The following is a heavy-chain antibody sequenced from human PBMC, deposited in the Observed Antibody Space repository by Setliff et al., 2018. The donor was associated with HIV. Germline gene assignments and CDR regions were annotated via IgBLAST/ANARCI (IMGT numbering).Heavy chain of an antibody. D-gene: IGHD2-2*01. J-gene: IGHJ6*03. CDR3: ARQPGRAAMGRENYYYYYMDV. CDR1: GSSFTSYW. CDR2: IYPGDSDT. Sequence: GESLKISCKGSGSSFTSYWIGWVRQVPGKGLERMGIIYPGDSDTKYSPSFQGQVTISADKSISTAYLQWSSLKASDTAMYYCARQPGRAAMGRENYYYYYMDVWGKGTTVTVSS. V-gene: IGHV5-51*01.